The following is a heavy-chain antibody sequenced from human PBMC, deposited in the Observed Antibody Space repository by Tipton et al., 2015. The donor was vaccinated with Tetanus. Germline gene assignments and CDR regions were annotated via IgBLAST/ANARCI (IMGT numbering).Heavy chain of an antibody. D-gene: IGHD1-26*01. V-gene: IGHV3-30*18. J-gene: IGHJ4*02. CDR3: AKDREPLRSYYFDY. CDR2: ISYDGSNK. Sequence: SLRLSCAASGFTFTSYGMHWVRQAPGKGLEWVAVISYDGSNKYYADSVKGRFTISRDNSKNTLYLLMNSLRAEDTAVYYCAKDREPLRSYYFDYWGQGTLVTVSS. CDR1: GFTFTSYG.